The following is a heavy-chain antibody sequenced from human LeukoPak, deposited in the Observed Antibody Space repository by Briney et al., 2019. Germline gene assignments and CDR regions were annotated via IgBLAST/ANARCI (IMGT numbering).Heavy chain of an antibody. CDR1: GFTFSSYT. J-gene: IGHJ4*02. D-gene: IGHD1-26*01. V-gene: IGHV3-21*01. CDR3: ARGGSYPSPIDY. Sequence: PGGSLRLSCAASGFTFSSYTMDWVRQAPGKGLEWVSSISSSSSYIYYADSVRGRFTISRGNAMNSLFLQMNSLRAEDTAVFYCARGGSYPSPIDYWGQGTLVTVSS. CDR2: ISSSSSYI.